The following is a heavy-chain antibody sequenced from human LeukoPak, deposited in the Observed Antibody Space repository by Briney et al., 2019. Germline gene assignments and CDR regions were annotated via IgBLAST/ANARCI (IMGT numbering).Heavy chain of an antibody. CDR2: INHSGST. CDR3: ARGTGAKYNWFDP. CDR1: GGSFSGYY. Sequence: PSETLSLTCAVYGGSFSGYYWSWIRQPPGKGLEWIGEINHSGSTNYNPSLKSRVTISVDTSKNQFSLKLSSVTAADTAVYYCARGTGAKYNWFDPWGQGTLVTVSS. J-gene: IGHJ5*02. D-gene: IGHD1-1*01. V-gene: IGHV4-34*01.